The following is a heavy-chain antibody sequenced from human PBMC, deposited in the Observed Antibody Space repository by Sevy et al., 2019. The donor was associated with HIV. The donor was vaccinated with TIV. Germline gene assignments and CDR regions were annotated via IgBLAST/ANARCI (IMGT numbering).Heavy chain of an antibody. D-gene: IGHD2-2*01. CDR2: MNPNSGNT. CDR3: ARFLSTSYYYYYAMDV. J-gene: IGHJ6*02. Sequence: GASVKVSCRASGYTFTSYDINWVRQATGQGLEWMGWMNPNSGNTGYAQKFQGRVTMTRNTSISTAYMELSSLRSEDTAVYYCARFLSTSYYYYYAMDVWGQGTTVTVSS. CDR1: GYTFTSYD. V-gene: IGHV1-8*01.